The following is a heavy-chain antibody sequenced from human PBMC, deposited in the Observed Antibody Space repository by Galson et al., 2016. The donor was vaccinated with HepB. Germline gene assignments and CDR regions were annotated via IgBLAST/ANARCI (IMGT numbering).Heavy chain of an antibody. Sequence: SLRLSCAASGLTFSNAWMNWVRQAPGKGLEWVGHIKSKSDGGTTEYAAPVKGRFTISRDDSKDPVFLQMNSLRTEDTAVYYCSAGLWDYWGQGTLVTVSS. V-gene: IGHV3-15*07. J-gene: IGHJ4*02. CDR3: SAGLWDY. CDR2: IKSKSDGGTT. D-gene: IGHD3-10*01. CDR1: GLTFSNAW.